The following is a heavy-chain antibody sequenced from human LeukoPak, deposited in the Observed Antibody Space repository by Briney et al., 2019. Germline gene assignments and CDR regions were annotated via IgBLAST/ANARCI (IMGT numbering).Heavy chain of an antibody. V-gene: IGHV1-2*04. CDR2: INPNSGGT. CDR1: GYTFTGYY. Sequence: ASVTVSCTASGYTFTGYYMHWVRQAPGQGLEWMGWINPNSGGTNYAQKFQGWVTMTRDTSISTAYMELSRLRSDDTAVYYCARDSSIAARPYGMDVWGQGTTVTVSS. J-gene: IGHJ6*02. CDR3: ARDSSIAARPYGMDV. D-gene: IGHD6-6*01.